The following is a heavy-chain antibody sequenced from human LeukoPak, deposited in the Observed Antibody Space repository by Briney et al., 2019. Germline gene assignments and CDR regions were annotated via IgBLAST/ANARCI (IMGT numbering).Heavy chain of an antibody. CDR2: IYYGGST. J-gene: IGHJ4*02. D-gene: IGHD2-2*01. CDR3: ARGINPDCSSTSCRPYYFDY. V-gene: IGHV4-39*07. Sequence: SETLSLTCTVSGGSISNSRYYWGWIRQPPGKGLEWIGSIYYGGSTFYSPSLKSRVTISVDTSKNQFSLKLSSVTAADTAVYYCARGINPDCSSTSCRPYYFDYWGQGTLVTVSS. CDR1: GGSISNSRYY.